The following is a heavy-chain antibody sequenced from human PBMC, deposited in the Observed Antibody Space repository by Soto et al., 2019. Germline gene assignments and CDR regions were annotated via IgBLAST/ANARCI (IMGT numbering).Heavy chain of an antibody. CDR2: IIPIFGTA. J-gene: IGHJ4*02. CDR3: ARAFSSTSCHTS. CDR1: GGTFSSYA. Sequence: SVKFSCKASGGTFSSYAISLVRQAPGQGLEWMGGIIPIFGTANYAQKFQGRVTITADKSTSTAYMELSSLRSEDTAVYYCARAFSSTSCHTSWGQGTLVTVSS. D-gene: IGHD2-2*02. V-gene: IGHV1-69*06.